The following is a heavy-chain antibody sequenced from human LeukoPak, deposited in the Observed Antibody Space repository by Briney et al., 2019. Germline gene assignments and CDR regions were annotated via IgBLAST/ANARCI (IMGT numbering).Heavy chain of an antibody. V-gene: IGHV1-2*02. CDR2: INPNSGGT. D-gene: IGHD3-16*02. J-gene: IGHJ3*02. CDR3: ARDYYDYVWGSYRYGGAFDI. CDR1: GFTFSSYA. Sequence: GGSLRLSCAASGFTFSSYAMHWVRQAPGQGLEWMGWINPNSGGTNYAQKFQGRVTMTRDTSISTAYMELSRLRSDDTAVYYCARDYYDYVWGSYRYGGAFDIWGQGTMVTVSS.